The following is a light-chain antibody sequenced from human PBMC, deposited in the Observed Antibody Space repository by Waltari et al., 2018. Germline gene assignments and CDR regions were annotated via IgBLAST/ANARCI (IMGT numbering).Light chain of an antibody. CDR2: GAS. CDR1: QSFTRT. J-gene: IGKJ1*01. V-gene: IGKV3-20*01. Sequence: SCRASQSFTRTLAWYQQKPGQAPRLLIYGASNRATGIPDRFSGSGSGTDFSLTISRLEPEDFAVYYCQHYLRLPATFGQGTKVEIK. CDR3: QHYLRLPAT.